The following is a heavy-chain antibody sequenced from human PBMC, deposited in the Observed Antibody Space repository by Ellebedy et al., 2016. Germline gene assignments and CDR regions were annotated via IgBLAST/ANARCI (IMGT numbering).Heavy chain of an antibody. CDR2: INAGNGNT. Sequence: ASVKVSXKASGYTFTSYAMHWVRQAPGQRLEWMGWINAGNGNTKYSQKFQGRVTITADESTSTAYMELSSLRSEDTAVYYCARESGSTYGMDVWGQGTTVTVSS. CDR1: GYTFTSYA. J-gene: IGHJ6*02. V-gene: IGHV1-3*01. CDR3: ARESGSTYGMDV. D-gene: IGHD3-10*01.